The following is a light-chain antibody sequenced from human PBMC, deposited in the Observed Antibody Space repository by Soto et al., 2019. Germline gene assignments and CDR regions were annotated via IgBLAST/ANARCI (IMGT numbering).Light chain of an antibody. V-gene: IGKV3-15*01. Sequence: EIVMTQTPATLSVSPGERATLSCRASQSVSSNLAWYQHKPGQAASLLIHGASTRATGIPARFSGSGSVTEFTLTISSLQSEDLAVYYGQQYNKWPLTFGGGTKVEIK. J-gene: IGKJ4*01. CDR1: QSVSSN. CDR3: QQYNKWPLT. CDR2: GAS.